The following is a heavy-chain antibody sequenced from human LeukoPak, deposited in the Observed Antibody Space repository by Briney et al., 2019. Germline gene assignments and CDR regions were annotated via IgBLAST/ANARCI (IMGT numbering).Heavy chain of an antibody. D-gene: IGHD2-21*02. V-gene: IGHV4-59*08. CDR2: IYYSGST. J-gene: IGHJ3*02. CDR1: GGSISSYY. Sequence: PSETLSLTCTVSGGSISSYYWSWIRQPPGKGLEWIGYIYYSGSTNYNPSLKSQVTISVDTSKNQFSLKLSSVTAADTAVYYCARGEDVVVTAKRGAFDIWGQGTMVTVSS. CDR3: ARGEDVVVTAKRGAFDI.